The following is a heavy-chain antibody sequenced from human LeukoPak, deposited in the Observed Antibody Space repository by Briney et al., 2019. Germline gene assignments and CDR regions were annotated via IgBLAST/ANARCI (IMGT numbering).Heavy chain of an antibody. D-gene: IGHD4-17*01. CDR1: VGSLGSDINY. J-gene: IGHJ5*02. V-gene: IGHV4-61*01. Sequence: PSETLSVTCTVSVGSLGSDINYSRWIRHTPGEGLECIGYIGYSGATDYNPSLKSRVSMSLGTSKNEISLKLDSVTAADTAVYYCARCYGDYAIWFDPWGQGNQVTVSS. CDR3: ARCYGDYAIWFDP. CDR2: IGYSGAT.